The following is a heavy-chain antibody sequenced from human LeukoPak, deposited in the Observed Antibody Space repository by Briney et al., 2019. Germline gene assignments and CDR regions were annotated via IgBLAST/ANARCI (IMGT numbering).Heavy chain of an antibody. CDR1: GYTFTSYG. CDR2: ISAYNGNT. Sequence: ASVKVSCKASGYTFTSYGISWVRQAPGQGLEWMGWISAYNGNTNYAQKLQGRVTMTTDTSTSTAYMELRSLRSDDTAVYYCARDSPLTYYYDSSGYDAPDYWGQGTLVTVSS. V-gene: IGHV1-18*01. CDR3: ARDSPLTYYYDSSGYDAPDY. J-gene: IGHJ4*02. D-gene: IGHD3-22*01.